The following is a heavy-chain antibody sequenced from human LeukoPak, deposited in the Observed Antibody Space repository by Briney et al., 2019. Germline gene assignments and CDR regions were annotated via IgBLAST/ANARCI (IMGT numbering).Heavy chain of an antibody. Sequence: PSENLSLTRPVPGGSISSSSYYWGWIRQPAGKGLEWIGSIYYSGSTYYNPSLKSRVTISVDTSKNQFSLKLSSVTAADTAVYYCVFLQADDGIRDLDYWGQRTLVTVSS. CDR2: IYYSGST. CDR3: VFLQADDGIRDLDY. J-gene: IGHJ4*02. D-gene: IGHD3-3*01. CDR1: GGSISSSSYY. V-gene: IGHV4-39*07.